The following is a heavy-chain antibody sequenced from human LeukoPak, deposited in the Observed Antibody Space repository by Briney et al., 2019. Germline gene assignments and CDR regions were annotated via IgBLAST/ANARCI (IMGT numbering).Heavy chain of an antibody. D-gene: IGHD3-22*01. V-gene: IGHV3-23*01. Sequence: GGSLRLSCAASGFTFSSYGMSWVRQAPGKGLEWVSAISGSSDYTFYADSVKGRFTISRDNSKNTLYLQMNSLRAEDTAVYYCAKDVDGYYDSSGYYGDWGQGTLVTVSS. CDR2: ISGSSDYT. CDR3: AKDVDGYYDSSGYYGD. CDR1: GFTFSSYG. J-gene: IGHJ4*02.